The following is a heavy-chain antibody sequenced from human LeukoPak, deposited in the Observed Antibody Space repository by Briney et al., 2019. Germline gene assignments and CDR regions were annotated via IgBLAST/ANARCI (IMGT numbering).Heavy chain of an antibody. Sequence: SETLSLTCTVSGGSVGSGTYYWSWIRQSPGKGLEWIGNVYYSGSAYYNPSLKSRVTISVDTSKNQFSLKLSSVTAADTAVYYCAREGVLGAFDIWGQGKMVTVSS. CDR2: VYYSGSA. D-gene: IGHD2/OR15-2a*01. V-gene: IGHV4-39*07. CDR3: AREGVLGAFDI. J-gene: IGHJ3*02. CDR1: GGSVGSGTYY.